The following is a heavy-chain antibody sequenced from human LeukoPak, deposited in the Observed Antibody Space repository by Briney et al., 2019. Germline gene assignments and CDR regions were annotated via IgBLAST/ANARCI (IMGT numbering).Heavy chain of an antibody. CDR1: GGSISSSSYS. Sequence: DPSETLSLTCTVSGGSISSSSYSWGWIRQPPGKGLEWIGSIYYSGSTYYNPSLKSRVTISVDTSKNQFSLKLSSVTAADTAVYYCARRLRTFDYWGQGTLVTVSS. D-gene: IGHD4-17*01. J-gene: IGHJ4*02. V-gene: IGHV4-39*01. CDR3: ARRLRTFDY. CDR2: IYYSGST.